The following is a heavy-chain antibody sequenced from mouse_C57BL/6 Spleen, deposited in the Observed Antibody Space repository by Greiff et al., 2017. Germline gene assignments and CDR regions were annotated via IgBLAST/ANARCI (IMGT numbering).Heavy chain of an antibody. CDR2: ISDGGSYT. J-gene: IGHJ2*01. D-gene: IGHD1-1*01. CDR1: GFTFSSYA. Sequence: EVQGVESGGGLVKPGGSLKLSCAASGFTFSSYAMSWVRQTPEKRLEWVATISDGGSYTYYPDNVKGRFTISRDNAKNNLYLQMSHLKSEDTAMYYCARVSPSYGSSYGYFDYWGQGTTLTVSS. CDR3: ARVSPSYGSSYGYFDY. V-gene: IGHV5-4*01.